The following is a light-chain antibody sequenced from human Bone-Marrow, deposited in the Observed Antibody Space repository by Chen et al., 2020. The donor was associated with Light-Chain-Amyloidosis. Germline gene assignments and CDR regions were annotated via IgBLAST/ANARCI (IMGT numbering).Light chain of an antibody. V-gene: IGLV3-21*02. CDR2: DDS. Sequence: SYVLTQPSSVSVPPGQTATIACGGNNIGPTSVHWYQQTPGQAPLLVVYDDSDRPSGIPERWSGTNSGNTATLTISRVAAGDEADYYCQVWDRISARPVFGGGTKLTVL. CDR3: QVWDRISARPV. CDR1: NIGPTS. J-gene: IGLJ3*02.